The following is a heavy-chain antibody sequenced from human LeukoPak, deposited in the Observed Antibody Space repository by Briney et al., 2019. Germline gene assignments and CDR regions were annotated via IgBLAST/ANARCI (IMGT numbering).Heavy chain of an antibody. CDR1: GDSISSGSFY. Sequence: PSETLSLTCTVSGDSISSGSFYWSWIRQAAGKGLAWIGRVSSSGRTNYNPSLKSRVTISVDTSKNQFSLKLSSVTAADTAVYYCARVGGGLRYFDWFGGGGYFDYWGQGTLVTVSS. J-gene: IGHJ4*02. V-gene: IGHV4-61*02. CDR3: ARVGGGLRYFDWFGGGGYFDY. D-gene: IGHD3-9*01. CDR2: VSSSGRT.